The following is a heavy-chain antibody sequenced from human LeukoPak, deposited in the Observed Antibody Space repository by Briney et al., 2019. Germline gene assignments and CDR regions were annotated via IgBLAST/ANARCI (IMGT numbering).Heavy chain of an antibody. J-gene: IGHJ5*02. Sequence: GGSLRLSCAASGFTFSGYWMSWVRQAPGKGLEWVANIKQDGSEMYYLDSVKGRFFISRDNAKNSLYLQMSSLRAEDTAVYYCARDRGIVAQFDPWGQGTLVTVSS. CDR1: GFTFSGYW. V-gene: IGHV3-7*01. CDR2: IKQDGSEM. D-gene: IGHD1-26*01. CDR3: ARDRGIVAQFDP.